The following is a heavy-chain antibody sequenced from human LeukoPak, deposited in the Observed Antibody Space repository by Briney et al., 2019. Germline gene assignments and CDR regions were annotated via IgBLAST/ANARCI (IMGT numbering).Heavy chain of an antibody. D-gene: IGHD1-26*01. Sequence: GGSLRLSCAASGFTFSTYGMHWVRQAPGKGLEWVAVISYDGSNKYYADSVKGRFTISRDNSKNTLYLQMNSLRAEDTAVYYCARNLESGSFYGSFVYWGQGSLVTVSS. CDR2: ISYDGSNK. CDR1: GFTFSTYG. V-gene: IGHV3-30*03. CDR3: ARNLESGSFYGSFVY. J-gene: IGHJ4*02.